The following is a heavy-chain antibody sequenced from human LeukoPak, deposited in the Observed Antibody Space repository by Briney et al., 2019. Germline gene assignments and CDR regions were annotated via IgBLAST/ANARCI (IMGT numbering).Heavy chain of an antibody. D-gene: IGHD6-19*01. J-gene: IGHJ4*02. CDR3: ARQLSGWYDADPY. V-gene: IGHV3-7*05. CDR1: GFTFSNYW. Sequence: TGGSLRLSCAASGFTFSNYWMSWVRQAPGKGLEWVANIKEDGSRNHYVDSVKGRFTISRDNAKGSLYLQMNSLRAEDTAVYYRARQLSGWYDADPYWGQGTLVTVSS. CDR2: IKEDGSRN.